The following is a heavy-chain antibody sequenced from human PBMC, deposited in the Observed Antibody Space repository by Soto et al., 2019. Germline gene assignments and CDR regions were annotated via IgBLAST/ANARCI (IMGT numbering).Heavy chain of an antibody. Sequence: QVQLVQSGAEVKKPGASVKVSCKASGYTFTSYAMHWVRQAPGQRLEWMGWINAGNGNTKYSQKFQGRVTITRDTSASSAYMELSSLRSEDTAVYYCARGVAGPLHWFDPWGQGTLVTVSS. V-gene: IGHV1-3*01. CDR2: INAGNGNT. J-gene: IGHJ5*02. D-gene: IGHD6-19*01. CDR1: GYTFTSYA. CDR3: ARGVAGPLHWFDP.